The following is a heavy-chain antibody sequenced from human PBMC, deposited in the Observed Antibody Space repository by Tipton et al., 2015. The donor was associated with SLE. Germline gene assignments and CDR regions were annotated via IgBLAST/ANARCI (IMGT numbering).Heavy chain of an antibody. CDR2: IYYSGET. Sequence: LRLSCTVSGVSITTYTYYWAWIRQPPGKGLQWIGTIYYSGETHYNPSLKSQVTISADTSRNQFSLNLTSMTAADTAAYYCASAKAYDAFDIWGQGTMVTVSS. CDR1: GVSITTYTYY. J-gene: IGHJ3*02. CDR3: ASAKAYDAFDI. V-gene: IGHV4-39*01.